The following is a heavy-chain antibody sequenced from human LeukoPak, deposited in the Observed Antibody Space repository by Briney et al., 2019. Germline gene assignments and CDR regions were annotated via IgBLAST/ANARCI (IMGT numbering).Heavy chain of an antibody. CDR2: TYYRSKWYN. CDR1: GDSFSSNSAA. CDR3: AREPYYDFWSGYLNY. Sequence: SQTLSLTCAISGDSFSSNSAAWNWIRQSPSRGLEWLGRTYYRSKWYNDYAVSVKSRITINPDTSKNQFSLQLNSVTPEDTAVYYCAREPYYDFWSGYLNYWGQGTLVTVSS. D-gene: IGHD3-3*01. V-gene: IGHV6-1*01. J-gene: IGHJ4*02.